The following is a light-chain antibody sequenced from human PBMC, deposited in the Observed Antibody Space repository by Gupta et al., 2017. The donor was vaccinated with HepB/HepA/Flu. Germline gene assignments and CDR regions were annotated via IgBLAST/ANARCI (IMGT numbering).Light chain of an antibody. CDR1: QDINIY. J-gene: IGKJ2*04. CDR3: QQYNNHRPMCS. Sequence: DIQMTQSPSSLSASVGDRVTITCQASQDINIYLNWYQQKPGKAPKLLIYDASNLETGVPSRFSGSGSGTDFTFTISSLQPEDIATYYCQQYNNHRPMCSFGQGTKLEIK. V-gene: IGKV1-33*01. CDR2: DAS.